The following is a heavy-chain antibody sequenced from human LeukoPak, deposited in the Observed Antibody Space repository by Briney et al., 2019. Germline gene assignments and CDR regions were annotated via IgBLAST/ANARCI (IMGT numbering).Heavy chain of an antibody. CDR3: ARLTVYSSSWLAYYMDV. V-gene: IGHV3-7*01. J-gene: IGHJ6*03. CDR2: IKGNGSDK. D-gene: IGHD6-13*01. CDR1: GFTFSSYW. Sequence: PGGSLRLSCAASGFTFSSYWMTWVRQAPGKGLEWVAKIKGNGSDKHNVDPVKGRLTISRDTAKNALLLVMTITRAEDTAVYDGARLTVYSSSWLAYYMDVWGKGTTVTVSS.